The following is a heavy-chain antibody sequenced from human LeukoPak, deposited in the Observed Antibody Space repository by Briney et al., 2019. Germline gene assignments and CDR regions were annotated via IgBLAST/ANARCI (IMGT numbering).Heavy chain of an antibody. CDR1: GGTFSRYA. J-gene: IGHJ4*02. CDR2: IIPMLGIA. D-gene: IGHD6-19*01. CDR3: ARDRPYTGGWRGFDY. V-gene: IGHV1-69*01. Sequence: GSSVKVSCKASGGTFSRYAISWVRQAPGQGLEWMGGIIPMLGIANYAQKFQGRVTITADESTSTAYMELSSLRSEDTAVYYCARDRPYTGGWRGFDYWGQGTLVTVSS.